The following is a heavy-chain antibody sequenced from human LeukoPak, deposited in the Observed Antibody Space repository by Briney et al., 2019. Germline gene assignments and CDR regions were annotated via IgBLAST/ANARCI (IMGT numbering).Heavy chain of an antibody. Sequence: GASLKISCKVSGSRFTSYWIVWGRRMPGKGLEWMGIIYHGDSDTRYRPSFQGQVTISADTSITTAYLQWSSLKASDTAMYYCARPLVGTGYSSSWYFDSWGQGTLVTVSS. J-gene: IGHJ4*02. D-gene: IGHD6-13*01. V-gene: IGHV5-51*01. CDR1: GSRFTSYW. CDR2: IYHGDSDT. CDR3: ARPLVGTGYSSSWYFDS.